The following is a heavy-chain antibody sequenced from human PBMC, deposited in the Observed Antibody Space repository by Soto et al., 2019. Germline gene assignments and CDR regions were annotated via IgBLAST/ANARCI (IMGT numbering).Heavy chain of an antibody. CDR3: VRGSVYNWRGDY. CDR2: INSDGSTT. Sequence: EVQLVESGGGLVQPGGSLRLSCAASGFTFSNYWMHWVRQAPGKGLVWVSRINSDGSTTGNADSVKGRFTISRDNTKNTLYLQMNSLRAEDTAVYYCVRGSVYNWRGDYWGQGTLVTVSS. V-gene: IGHV3-74*01. CDR1: GFTFSNYW. J-gene: IGHJ4*02. D-gene: IGHD1-20*01.